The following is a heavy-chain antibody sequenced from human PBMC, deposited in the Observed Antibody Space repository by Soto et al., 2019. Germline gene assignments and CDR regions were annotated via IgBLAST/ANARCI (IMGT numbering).Heavy chain of an antibody. CDR1: GFTFSNAW. CDR3: TTSEAHSSGWYYYYGMDV. J-gene: IGHJ6*02. V-gene: IGHV3-15*01. CDR2: IKSKTDGGTT. Sequence: GESLKISCAASGFTFSNAWMSWVRQAPGKGLEWVGRIKSKTDGGTTDYAAPVKGRFTISRDDSKNTLYLQMNSLKTEDTAVYYCTTSEAHSSGWYYYYGMDVWGQGTTVTVSS. D-gene: IGHD6-19*01.